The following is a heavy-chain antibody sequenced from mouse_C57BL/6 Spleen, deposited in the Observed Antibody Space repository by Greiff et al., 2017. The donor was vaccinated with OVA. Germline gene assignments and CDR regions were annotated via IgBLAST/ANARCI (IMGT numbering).Heavy chain of an antibody. CDR3: ARGGGPFDY. CDR2: INPYNGGT. V-gene: IGHV1-19*01. CDR1: GYTFTDYY. J-gene: IGHJ2*01. Sequence: EVQLQQSGPVLVKPGASVKMSCKASGYTFTDYYMNWVKQSHGKSLEWIGVINPYNGGTSYNQKFKGKATLTVDKSSSTAYMELNSLTSEDSAAYYCARGGGPFDYWGKGTTLTVSS.